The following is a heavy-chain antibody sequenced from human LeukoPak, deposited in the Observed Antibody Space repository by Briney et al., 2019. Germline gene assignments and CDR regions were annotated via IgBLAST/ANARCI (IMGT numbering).Heavy chain of an antibody. CDR2: INPNSGGT. CDR1: GYTFTGYH. V-gene: IGHV1-2*02. J-gene: IGHJ4*02. D-gene: IGHD5-18*01. CDR3: ARDDRGYTHFDY. Sequence: ASVKGSRKASGYTFTGYHLHWGRQAPGQRVEWMGWINPNSGGTDYAQKFQGRVTMTRDTSISAAYMELSRLRSDDTAVYYCARDDRGYTHFDYWGQGTLVTVSS.